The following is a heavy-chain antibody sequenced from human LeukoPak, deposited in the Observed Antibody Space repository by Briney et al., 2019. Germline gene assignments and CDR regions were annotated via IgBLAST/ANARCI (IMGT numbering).Heavy chain of an antibody. V-gene: IGHV3-30*02. CDR1: GSTFRDYG. CDR3: AKGGSASHNWFDP. CDR2: IRNDGSNE. D-gene: IGHD2-15*01. J-gene: IGHJ5*02. Sequence: GGSLRLSCAASGSTFRDYGMHWIRQAPGKGLEWVAFIRNDGSNEYYPDSAKGRFTISRDNSRETLYLQMNSLRDEDTAVYYCAKGGSASHNWFDPWGQGTLVTVSS.